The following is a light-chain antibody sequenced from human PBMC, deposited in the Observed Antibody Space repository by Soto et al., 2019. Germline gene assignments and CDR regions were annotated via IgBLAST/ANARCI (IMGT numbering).Light chain of an antibody. Sequence: SYELTQPPSVSVSPGQTASITCSGDKLGDKYACWYQQKPGQSPVLVIYQDSKRPSGIPERFSGSNSGNTATLTISGTQAMDEADCYCQAWDSSFVVFGGGTKVTVL. CDR3: QAWDSSFVV. J-gene: IGLJ2*01. V-gene: IGLV3-1*01. CDR1: KLGDKY. CDR2: QDS.